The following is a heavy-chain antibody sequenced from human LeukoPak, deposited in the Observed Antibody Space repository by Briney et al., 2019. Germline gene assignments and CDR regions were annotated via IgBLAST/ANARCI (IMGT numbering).Heavy chain of an antibody. J-gene: IGHJ4*02. CDR1: GFTFSSYW. CDR3: ARGVRYFDY. D-gene: IGHD4-17*01. V-gene: IGHV3-74*01. Sequence: GGSLRISCAASGFTFSSYWMHCVRQAPGKGLVWVSRINSDGSSTRYADSVKGRFTISRDNAKNSLYLQMNSLRDEDTAVYYCARGVRYFDYWGQGTLVTVSS. CDR2: INSDGSST.